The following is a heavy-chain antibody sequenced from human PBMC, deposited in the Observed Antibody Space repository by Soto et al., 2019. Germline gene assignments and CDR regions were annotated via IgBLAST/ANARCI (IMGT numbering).Heavy chain of an antibody. J-gene: IGHJ6*02. D-gene: IGHD3-22*01. CDR1: GWTVNSHG. Sequence: PVRAVRLSCVGSGWTVNSHGLNWYRYATGKGLERISSISRSGTTNYAESVKGRFTISRDNSKNTLYLQMNSLRAEDTAVYYCARDSVDSSGYYNYYYYGMGVWGQGTTVTVSS. CDR2: ISRSGTT. V-gene: IGHV3-48*01. CDR3: ARDSVDSSGYYNYYYYGMGV.